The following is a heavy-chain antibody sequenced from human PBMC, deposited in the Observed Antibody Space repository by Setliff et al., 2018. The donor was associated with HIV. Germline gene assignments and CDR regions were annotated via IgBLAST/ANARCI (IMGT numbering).Heavy chain of an antibody. V-gene: IGHV4-59*01. Sequence: TLSLTCSISGGSIGNYYWVWIRQSPGKGLEWIGHIHYGGGTYYNPSLESRVSISRDTSKNQFSLNLRDVTAGDTALYYCARAVIRREDRGMWTKLWSAPNHMDVWGKGITVTVSS. D-gene: IGHD3-10*01. J-gene: IGHJ6*03. CDR2: IHYGGGT. CDR1: GGSIGNYY. CDR3: ARAVIRREDRGMWTKLWSAPNHMDV.